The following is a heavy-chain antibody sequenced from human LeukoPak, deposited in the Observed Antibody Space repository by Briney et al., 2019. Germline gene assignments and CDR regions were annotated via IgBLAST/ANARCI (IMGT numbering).Heavy chain of an antibody. V-gene: IGHV3-30*02. CDR1: GFTLSSYG. J-gene: IGHJ4*02. CDR2: IRYDGSNK. Sequence: GVSLRLSCAASGFTLSSYGMHWVRQAPGKGLEWVAFIRYDGSNKYYADSVKGRFTISRDNSENTLWLQMTSLRAEDTAVYYCAKAPVRGVISHLDYWGQGTLATVSS. D-gene: IGHD3-10*01. CDR3: AKAPVRGVISHLDY.